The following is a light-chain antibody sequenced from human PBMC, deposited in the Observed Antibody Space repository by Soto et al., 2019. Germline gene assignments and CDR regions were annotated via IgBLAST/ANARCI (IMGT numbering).Light chain of an antibody. J-gene: IGKJ3*01. CDR1: QSITNS. CDR3: QQGHSMPFT. CDR2: AAS. V-gene: IGKV1-39*01. Sequence: DIQMTQSPSSLSASVGDRVTITCRASQSITNSLNWYQHKPGKAPTLVVYAASSLQSGVPSRFSGSCSGTDFTLTISSLQPEDFATYFCQQGHSMPFTFGPGTKVDIK.